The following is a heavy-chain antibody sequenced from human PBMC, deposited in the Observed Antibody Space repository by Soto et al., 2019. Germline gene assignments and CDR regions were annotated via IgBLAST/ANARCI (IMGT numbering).Heavy chain of an antibody. CDR3: ANGSY. CDR1: GFTFSSYG. V-gene: IGHV3-30*18. Sequence: GGSLRLSCAASGFTFSSYGMHWVRQAPGKGLEWVAVISYDGSNKYYADSVKGRFTISRDNSKNTLYLQMNSLRAEDTAVYYCANGSYWGQGTLVTVSS. D-gene: IGHD1-26*01. CDR2: ISYDGSNK. J-gene: IGHJ4*02.